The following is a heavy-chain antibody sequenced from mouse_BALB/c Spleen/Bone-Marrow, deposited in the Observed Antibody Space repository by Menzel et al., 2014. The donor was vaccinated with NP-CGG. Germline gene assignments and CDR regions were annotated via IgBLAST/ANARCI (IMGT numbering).Heavy chain of an antibody. V-gene: IGHV5-17*02. CDR3: TRGGNWDDFDS. D-gene: IGHD4-1*01. CDR2: ISSGSSTI. CDR1: GFTFSSFG. J-gene: IGHJ2*01. Sequence: EVQLQQSGGGLVQPGGSRKLSCAASGFTFSSFGMHWVRQAPEKGLEWVAYISSGSSTIFYADTVKGRLTVSRDNPKNTLFLQMTSLRSEDTAMYFCTRGGNWDDFDSWGQGTTLTVSS.